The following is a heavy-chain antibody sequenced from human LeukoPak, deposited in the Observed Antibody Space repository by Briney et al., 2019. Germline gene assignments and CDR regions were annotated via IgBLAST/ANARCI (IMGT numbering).Heavy chain of an antibody. CDR3: ARGIAARPFDY. CDR1: GFTFSSYA. V-gene: IGHV3-23*01. Sequence: GGSLRLSCAASGFTFSSYAMSWVRQAPGKGLEWVSAISGSGGSTYYADSVKGRFTISRDNSKNTLYLQMNSLRDEDTAVYHCARGIAARPFDYWGQGTLVTVSS. CDR2: ISGSGGST. D-gene: IGHD6-6*01. J-gene: IGHJ4*01.